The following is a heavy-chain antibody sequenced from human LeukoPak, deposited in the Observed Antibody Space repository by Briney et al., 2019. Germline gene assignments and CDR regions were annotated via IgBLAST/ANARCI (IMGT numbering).Heavy chain of an antibody. D-gene: IGHD5-18*01. CDR2: INPNSGGT. J-gene: IGHJ4*02. CDR1: GYTFTGYY. Sequence: VSVKVSCKASGYTFTGYYMHWVRQAPGQGLEWMGWINPNSGGTNYAQKFQGRVTMTSDTSISTAYMELSRLRSDDTAVYYCARTRDPWIQLWLDYWGQGTLVTVSS. V-gene: IGHV1-2*02. CDR3: ARTRDPWIQLWLDY.